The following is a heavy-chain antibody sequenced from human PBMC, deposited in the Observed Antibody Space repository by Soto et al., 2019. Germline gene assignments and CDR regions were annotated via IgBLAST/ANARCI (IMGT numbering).Heavy chain of an antibody. CDR1: GGSISSYY. V-gene: IGHV4-59*08. CDR2: IYYSGST. D-gene: IGHD2-2*01. J-gene: IGHJ6*03. Sequence: SETLSLTCTVSGGSISSYYWSWIRQPPGKGLEWIGYIYYSGSTNYNPSLKSRVTISVDTSKNQFSLKLSSVTAAGTAVYYCARHGSPGVVPASTRRPYYYYYMDVWGKGTTVTVSS. CDR3: ARHGSPGVVPASTRRPYYYYYMDV.